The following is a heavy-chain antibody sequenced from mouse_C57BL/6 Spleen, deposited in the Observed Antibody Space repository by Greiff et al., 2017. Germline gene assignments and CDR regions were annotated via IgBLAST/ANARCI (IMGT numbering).Heavy chain of an antibody. V-gene: IGHV1-55*01. D-gene: IGHD1-1*01. CDR3: ARYGYYYGSSSYYFDY. CDR2: IYPGSGST. J-gene: IGHJ2*01. CDR1: GYTFTSYW. Sequence: VQLQQPGAELVKPGASVKMSCKASGYTFTSYWITWVKQRPGQGLEWIGDIYPGSGSTNYNEKFKSKAPLTVDTSSSTAYMQLSSRTSEDSAVYYCARYGYYYGSSSYYFDYWGQGTTLTVSS.